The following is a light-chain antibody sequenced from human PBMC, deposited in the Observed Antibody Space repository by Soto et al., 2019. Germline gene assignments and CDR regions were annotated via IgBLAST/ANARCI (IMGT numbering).Light chain of an antibody. V-gene: IGKV3-20*01. CDR1: QSVSSSY. Sequence: EIVLTQSPGTLSLSPGERATLSCRASQSVSSSYLAWYQQKPGQAPGLLIYGASSRATGIPDRFSGSGSGTDFTLPISRLEPEDFPVYYCQHQITFGQGTRLEIK. CDR2: GAS. CDR3: QHQIT. J-gene: IGKJ5*01.